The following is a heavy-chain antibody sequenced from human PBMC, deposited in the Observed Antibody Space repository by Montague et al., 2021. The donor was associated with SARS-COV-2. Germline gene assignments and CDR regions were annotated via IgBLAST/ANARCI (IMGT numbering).Heavy chain of an antibody. V-gene: IGHV4-59*01. CDR1: GCSISSYY. J-gene: IGHJ3*02. D-gene: IGHD6-19*01. CDR2: IYYSGST. CDR3: ARGSGWLGNAFDI. Sequence: SETLSLTCTASGCSISSYYWSWIRQPPGKGLEWIGYIYYSGSTNXNPSLKSRVTIPVDTSKNQFSLKLSSVTAADTAVYYCARGSGWLGNAFDIWGQGTMVTVSS.